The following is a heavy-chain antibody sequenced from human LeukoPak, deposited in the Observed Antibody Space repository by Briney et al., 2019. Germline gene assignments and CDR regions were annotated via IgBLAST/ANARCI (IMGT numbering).Heavy chain of an antibody. CDR3: ARDRAARTLIDY. J-gene: IGHJ4*02. V-gene: IGHV3-33*01. CDR1: GFTFSSYG. Sequence: SGGSLRLSCAASGFTFSSYGMHWVRQAPGKGLEWVAVIWYDGSNKYYADSVKGRFTISRDNSKNTLYLQMNSLRAEDTAVYYCARDRAARTLIDYWGQGTLVTVSS. D-gene: IGHD6-6*01. CDR2: IWYDGSNK.